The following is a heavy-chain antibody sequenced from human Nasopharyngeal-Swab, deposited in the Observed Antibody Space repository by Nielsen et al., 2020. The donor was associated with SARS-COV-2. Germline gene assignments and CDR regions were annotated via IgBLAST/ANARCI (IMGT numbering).Heavy chain of an antibody. CDR1: SYTLTELS. J-gene: IGHJ4*02. Sequence: SVTVSCKVSSYTLTELSMLWVRQAPGKGLEWLGCFDPEDGETIYAQKFQGRVTMTEDTSTDTAYMELSSLRSEDTAVYYCATNVRKVADVFDYWGQGTLVTVSS. CDR3: ATNVRKVADVFDY. CDR2: FDPEDGET. D-gene: IGHD2-15*01. V-gene: IGHV1-24*01.